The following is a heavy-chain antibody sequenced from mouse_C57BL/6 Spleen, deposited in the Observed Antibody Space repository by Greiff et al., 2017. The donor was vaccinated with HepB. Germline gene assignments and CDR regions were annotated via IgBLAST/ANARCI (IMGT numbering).Heavy chain of an antibody. D-gene: IGHD2-5*01. Sequence: QVQLQQPGAELVMPGASVKLSCKASGYTFTSYWMHWVKQRPGQGLEWIGEIDPSDSYTNYNQKFKGKSTLTVDKSSSTAYMQLSSLTSEDSAVYYCARHHYYSNDGYFDVWGTGTTVTVSS. V-gene: IGHV1-69*01. CDR3: ARHHYYSNDGYFDV. CDR2: IDPSDSYT. J-gene: IGHJ1*03. CDR1: GYTFTSYW.